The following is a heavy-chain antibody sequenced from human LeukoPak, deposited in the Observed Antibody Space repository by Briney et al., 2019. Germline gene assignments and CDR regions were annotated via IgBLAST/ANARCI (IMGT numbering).Heavy chain of an antibody. CDR1: GYTFTGYY. CDR2: INPNSGGT. CDR3: ARDLGSSWSYYYYYYMDV. V-gene: IGHV1-2*02. J-gene: IGHJ6*03. D-gene: IGHD6-13*01. Sequence: EASVKVSCKASGYTFTGYYMHWVRQAPGQGLEWMGWINPNSGGTNYAQKFQGRVTMTRDTSISTAYMELSRLRSDDTAVYYCARDLGSSWSYYYYYYMDVWGRGTTVTVSS.